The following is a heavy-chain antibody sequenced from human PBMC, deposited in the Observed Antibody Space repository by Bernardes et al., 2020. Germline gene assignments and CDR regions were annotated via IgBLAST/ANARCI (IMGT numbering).Heavy chain of an antibody. Sequence: ASVKVSCKASGYTFTGYYMHWVRQAPGQGLEWMGRINPNSGGTNYAQKFQGRVTMTRDTSISTAYMELSRLRSDDTAVYYCARGAIVVVPAAIFGYYYYYGMDVWGQGTTVTVSS. V-gene: IGHV1-2*06. D-gene: IGHD2-2*02. CDR1: GYTFTGYY. J-gene: IGHJ6*02. CDR2: INPNSGGT. CDR3: ARGAIVVVPAAIFGYYYYYGMDV.